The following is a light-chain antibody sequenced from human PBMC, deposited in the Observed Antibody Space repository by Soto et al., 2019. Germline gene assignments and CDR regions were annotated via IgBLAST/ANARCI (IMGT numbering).Light chain of an antibody. J-gene: IGKJ4*01. CDR2: KAT. CDR1: QSIGSW. CDR3: QQSYSTLLT. Sequence: DIQMTQSPSTLSASVGDGVTITCRASQSIGSWLAWYQQKPGKAPKLLIYKATNLQSGVPSRFSGSGSGTGFTLTISGLQPEDLATYYCQQSYSTLLTFGGGTKVEIK. V-gene: IGKV1-5*03.